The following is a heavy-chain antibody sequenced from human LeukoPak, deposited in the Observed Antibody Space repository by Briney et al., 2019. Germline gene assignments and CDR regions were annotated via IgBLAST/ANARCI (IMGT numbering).Heavy chain of an antibody. CDR3: AREWWGGQWLVQGNDWYFDL. V-gene: IGHV3-30*02. D-gene: IGHD6-19*01. CDR2: IRYDGSNK. CDR1: GFTFSSYG. J-gene: IGHJ2*01. Sequence: GGSLRLSCAASGFTFSSYGMHWVRQAPGKGLEWVAFIRYDGSNKYYADSVKGRFTISRDNSKNTLYLQMNSLRAEDTAVYYCAREWWGGQWLVQGNDWYFDLWGRGTLVTVFS.